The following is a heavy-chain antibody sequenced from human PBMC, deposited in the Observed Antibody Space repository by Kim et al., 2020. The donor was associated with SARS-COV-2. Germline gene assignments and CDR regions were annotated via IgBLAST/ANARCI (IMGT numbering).Heavy chain of an antibody. Sequence: SETLSLTCAVYGGSFSGYYWSWIRQPPGKGLEWIGEINHSGSTNYNPSLKSRVTISVDTSKNQFSLKLSSVTAADTAVYYCARGPHGDSSSWYFNWFDP. CDR2: INHSGST. J-gene: IGHJ5*02. CDR3: ARGPHGDSSSWYFNWFDP. D-gene: IGHD6-13*01. CDR1: GGSFSGYY. V-gene: IGHV4-34*01.